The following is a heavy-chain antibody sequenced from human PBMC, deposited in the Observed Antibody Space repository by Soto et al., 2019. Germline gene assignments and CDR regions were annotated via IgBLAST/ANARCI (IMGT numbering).Heavy chain of an antibody. CDR1: GYTFTGYY. Sequence: QVQLVQSGAEVKKPGASVKVSCKASGYTFTGYYMHWVRQAPGQGLEWMGWSNPNSGGTNYAQKFQGWVTMTRDTSSSTAYMELSRLRSYDTAVYYCARGPIGGRGDLDFRCQGHLVTVSS. CDR3: ARGPIGGRGDLDF. V-gene: IGHV1-2*04. D-gene: IGHD3-10*01. CDR2: SNPNSGGT. J-gene: IGHJ4*02.